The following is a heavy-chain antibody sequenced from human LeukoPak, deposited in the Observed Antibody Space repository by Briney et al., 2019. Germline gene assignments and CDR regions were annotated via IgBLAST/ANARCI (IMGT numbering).Heavy chain of an antibody. CDR3: ARALSGWHDIDY. J-gene: IGHJ4*02. CDR1: GFTFSSYG. CDR2: ISYDGSNK. V-gene: IGHV3-30*03. Sequence: PGRSLRLSCAASGFTFSSYGMHWVRQAPGKGLEWVAVISYDGSNKYYADSVKGRFTVSRDNSKNTLYLQMNSLRAEDTAVYYCARALSGWHDIDYWGQGTLVTVSS. D-gene: IGHD6-19*01.